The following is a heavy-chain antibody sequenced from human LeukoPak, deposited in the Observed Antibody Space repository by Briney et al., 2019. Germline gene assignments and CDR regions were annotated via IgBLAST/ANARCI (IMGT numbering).Heavy chain of an antibody. Sequence: ASVKVSCKASGYTFTSYDINWVRQATGQGLEWMGWISAYNGNTNYAQKLQGRVTMTTDTSTSTAYMELRSLRSDDTAVYYCVRYSSSWYWFDPWGQGTLVTVSS. CDR3: VRYSSSWYWFDP. D-gene: IGHD6-13*01. CDR2: ISAYNGNT. V-gene: IGHV1-18*01. J-gene: IGHJ5*02. CDR1: GYTFTSYD.